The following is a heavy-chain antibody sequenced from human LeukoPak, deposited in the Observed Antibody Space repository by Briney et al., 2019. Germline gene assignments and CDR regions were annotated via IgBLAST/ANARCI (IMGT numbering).Heavy chain of an antibody. Sequence: GGSLRLSCAASGFTFSDYYMSWIRQAPGKGLEWVSYISSSGSTIYYADPVKGRFTISRDNAKNSLYLQMNSLRAEDTAVYYCARAGYVWGSYRSTVDYWGQGTLVTVSS. D-gene: IGHD3-16*02. CDR2: ISSSGSTI. CDR3: ARAGYVWGSYRSTVDY. CDR1: GFTFSDYY. V-gene: IGHV3-11*01. J-gene: IGHJ4*02.